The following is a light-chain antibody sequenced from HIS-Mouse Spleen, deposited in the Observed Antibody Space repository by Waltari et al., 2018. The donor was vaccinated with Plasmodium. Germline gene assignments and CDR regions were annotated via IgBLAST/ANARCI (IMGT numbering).Light chain of an antibody. J-gene: IGLJ3*02. CDR3: YSTDSSGNHRV. V-gene: IGLV3-10*01. Sequence: SYELPPPPSVSVSPGQTARITCSGVALPKKYAYWYKQKSGRAPVLVIYDDSKRPSGIPERFSGSSSGTMATLTISGAQVEDEADYDCYSTDSSGNHRVFGGGTKLTVL. CDR1: ALPKKY. CDR2: DDS.